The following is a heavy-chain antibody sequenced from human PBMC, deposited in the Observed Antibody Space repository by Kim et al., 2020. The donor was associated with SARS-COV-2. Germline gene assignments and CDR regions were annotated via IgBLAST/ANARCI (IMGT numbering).Heavy chain of an antibody. CDR1: GYSFTNYW. CDR2: IDPSDSYI. CDR3: ARVASSTWNWLDP. V-gene: IGHV5-10-1*04. Sequence: GESLKISCKGSGYSFTNYWISWVRQMPGKGLEWMGRIDPSDSYINYSPSFQGQVTISADKSTSTAYLQWSSLKASDTAMYYCARVASSTWNWLDPWGQGTLVTVSS. J-gene: IGHJ5*02. D-gene: IGHD6-13*01.